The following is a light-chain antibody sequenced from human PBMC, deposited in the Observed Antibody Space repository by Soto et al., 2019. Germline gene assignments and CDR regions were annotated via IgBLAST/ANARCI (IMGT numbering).Light chain of an antibody. CDR3: QQYGSSTYT. CDR1: QSVSNSY. V-gene: IGKV3-20*01. Sequence: EIVLTQSPCTLSLSRCERSTLSCRPSQSVSNSYLAWYQQKPGQAPRLLIYGAYSRATGITDRFSGSGSGTDFTITISRLETEDFAVYYCQQYGSSTYTVGQGTQVEIK. CDR2: GAY. J-gene: IGKJ2*01.